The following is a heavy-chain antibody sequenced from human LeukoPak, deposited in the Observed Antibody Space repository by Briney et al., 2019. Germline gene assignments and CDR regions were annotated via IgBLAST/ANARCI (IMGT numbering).Heavy chain of an antibody. D-gene: IGHD5-18*01. J-gene: IGHJ4*02. V-gene: IGHV3-48*03. CDR3: ARDSRTPGYSYGPRLDY. CDR2: ISSSGSTI. CDR1: GFTFSSYE. Sequence: RGSLRLSCAASGFTFSSYEMNWVRQAPGKGLEWVSYISSSGSTIYYADSVKGRFTISRDNAKNSLYLQMNSLRAEDTAVYYCARDSRTPGYSYGPRLDYWGQGTLVTVSS.